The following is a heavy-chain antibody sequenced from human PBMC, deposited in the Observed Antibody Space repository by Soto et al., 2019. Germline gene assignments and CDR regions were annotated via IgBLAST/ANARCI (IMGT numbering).Heavy chain of an antibody. CDR2: IIPIFGTA. J-gene: IGHJ6*02. CDR3: ARTAYGFWSGYFLTYYYYGMDV. CDR1: GGTFSSYA. Sequence: QVQLVQSGAEVKKPGSSVKVSCKASGGTFSSYAISWVRQAPGQGLEWMGGIIPIFGTANYAQKFQGRVTITADKSTSTAYMELSSLRSEDTAVYYCARTAYGFWSGYFLTYYYYGMDVWGQGTTVTVSS. V-gene: IGHV1-69*06. D-gene: IGHD3-3*01.